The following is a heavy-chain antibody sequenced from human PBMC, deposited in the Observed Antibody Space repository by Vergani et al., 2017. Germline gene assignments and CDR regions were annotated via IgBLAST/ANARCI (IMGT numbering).Heavy chain of an antibody. V-gene: IGHV1-18*01. D-gene: IGHD2-2*02. CDR3: ARDPYQPLLYGGLGYYYGMDV. Sequence: QVQLVQSGAEVKKPGASVKVSCKASGYTFTSYGISWVRQAPGQGLEWMGWISAYNGNTNYAQKLQGRVTMTTPTSTSTAYMELRSLRSDDTAVYYCARDPYQPLLYGGLGYYYGMDVWGQGTTVTVSS. CDR1: GYTFTSYG. J-gene: IGHJ6*02. CDR2: ISAYNGNT.